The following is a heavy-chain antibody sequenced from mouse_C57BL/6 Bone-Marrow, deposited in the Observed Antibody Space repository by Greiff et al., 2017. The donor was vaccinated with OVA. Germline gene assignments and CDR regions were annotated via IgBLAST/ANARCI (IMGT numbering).Heavy chain of an antibody. CDR2: INPNNGGT. D-gene: IGHD1-1*01. CDR3: ARNYYGSRTYYYAMDY. CDR1: GYTFTDYY. Sequence: EVQLQQSGPELVKPGASVKISCKASGYTFTDYYMNWVKQSHGKSLEWIGDINPNNGGTSYNQKFKGKATLTVDKSSSTAYMELRSLTSEDSAVYYCARNYYGSRTYYYAMDYWGQGTSGTVSS. J-gene: IGHJ4*01. V-gene: IGHV1-26*01.